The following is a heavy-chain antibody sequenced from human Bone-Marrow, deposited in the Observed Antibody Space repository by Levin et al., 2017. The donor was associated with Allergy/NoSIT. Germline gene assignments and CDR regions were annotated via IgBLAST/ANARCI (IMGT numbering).Heavy chain of an antibody. V-gene: IGHV1-69*01. D-gene: IGHD2-21*01. CDR2: IIPKFGAA. Sequence: KISCKASGGTVSNSAFIWVRQAPGQGLDWMGGIIPKFGAANYAQKFQGRVTITADELTDTAYMDLSSLRSNDTAVYYCARRLLSPGSRFDSWGQGTLVTVSS. CDR3: ARRLLSPGSRFDS. J-gene: IGHJ4*02. CDR1: GGTVSNSA.